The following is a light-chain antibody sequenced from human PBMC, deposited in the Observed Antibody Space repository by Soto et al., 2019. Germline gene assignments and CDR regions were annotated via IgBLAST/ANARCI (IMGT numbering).Light chain of an antibody. CDR3: QQYGSSPYT. J-gene: IGKJ2*01. CDR2: GAS. V-gene: IGKV3-20*01. Sequence: EIVLTQSPGTLSLSPGERATLSCRASQSVTSSYLVWYQQKPGQAPRLLIYGASSRATGIPDRFSGSGSGTDFTLTISRPEPEDFAVYYCQQYGSSPYTFGQGTKLEI. CDR1: QSVTSSY.